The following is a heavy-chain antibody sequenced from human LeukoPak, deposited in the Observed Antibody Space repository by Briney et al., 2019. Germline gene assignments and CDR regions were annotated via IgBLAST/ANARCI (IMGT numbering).Heavy chain of an antibody. CDR3: AKERFERVSKSFDY. CDR1: GFSFSNYG. D-gene: IGHD3-10*01. J-gene: IGHJ4*02. V-gene: IGHV3-30*18. Sequence: GGSLRLSCAASGFSFSNYGMQWVRQAPGKGLEWVAVVSYEGRTKYYADSVKGRFTISRDNPKNTLYLQMNSLRVEDTAVYYCAKERFERVSKSFDYWGQGTLVTVSS. CDR2: VSYEGRTK.